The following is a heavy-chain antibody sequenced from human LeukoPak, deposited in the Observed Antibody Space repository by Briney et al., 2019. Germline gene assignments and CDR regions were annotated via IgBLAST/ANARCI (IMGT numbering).Heavy chain of an antibody. J-gene: IGHJ4*02. CDR1: GGSISSSSYY. D-gene: IGHD3-22*01. CDR2: IYYSGST. V-gene: IGHV4-39*07. CDR3: ASGYYYDSSGSIDY. Sequence: PSETLSLTCTVSGGSISSSSYYWGWIRQPPGKGLEWIGSIYYSGSTYYNPSLKSRVTISVDTSKNQFSLKLSSVTAADTAVYYCASGYYYDSSGSIDYWGQGTLVTVSS.